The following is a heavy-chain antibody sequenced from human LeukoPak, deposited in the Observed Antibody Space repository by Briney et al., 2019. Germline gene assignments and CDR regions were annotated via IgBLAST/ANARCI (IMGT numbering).Heavy chain of an antibody. V-gene: IGHV4-39*02. CDR1: DDSVSRSGSY. D-gene: IGHD4-17*01. CDR2: IFNTGIT. Sequence: SETLSLTCSVSDDSVSRSGSYWGWIRQPPGKGLEWIGSIFNTGITFYNPALQSRVIVSVDTSKNQFSLKLSSVTAADTAVYYCARDSTDYGDYLTRYYYYGMDVWGQGTTVTVSS. J-gene: IGHJ6*02. CDR3: ARDSTDYGDYLTRYYYYGMDV.